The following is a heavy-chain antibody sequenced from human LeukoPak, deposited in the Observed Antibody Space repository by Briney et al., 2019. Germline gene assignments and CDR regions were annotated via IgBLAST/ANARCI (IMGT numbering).Heavy chain of an antibody. D-gene: IGHD3-10*01. CDR3: ARSDGYGLVGI. J-gene: IGHJ3*02. Sequence: PSETLSLTCTVSGGSISSSSYYWGWIRQPPGKGLEWIGSIYYSGSTYYNPSLKSRVTISVDTSRNQFSLKLSSVTAADTAFYYCARSDGYGLVGIWGQGTMVTVSS. V-gene: IGHV4-39*07. CDR2: IYYSGST. CDR1: GGSISSSSYY.